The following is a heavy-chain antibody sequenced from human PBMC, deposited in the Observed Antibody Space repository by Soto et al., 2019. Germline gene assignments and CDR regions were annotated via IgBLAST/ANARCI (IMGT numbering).Heavy chain of an antibody. CDR3: ARGLSGWHDAFDI. V-gene: IGHV4-34*01. CDR1: GGSFSGYY. J-gene: IGHJ3*02. Sequence: PSETLSLTCAVYGGSFSGYYWSWIRQPPGKGLEWIGEINHSGSTNYNPSLKSRVTISVDTSKNQFSLKLSSVTAADTAVYYCARGLSGWHDAFDIWGQGTMVTV. D-gene: IGHD6-19*01. CDR2: INHSGST.